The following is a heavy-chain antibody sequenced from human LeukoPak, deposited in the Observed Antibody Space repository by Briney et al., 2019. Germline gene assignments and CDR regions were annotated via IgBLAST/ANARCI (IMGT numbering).Heavy chain of an antibody. J-gene: IGHJ6*03. CDR3: ARVPLRRADFWSGLHPIMDV. CDR1: GYTFTSYD. CDR2: MNPNSGNT. Sequence: GASVKVSCKASGYTFTSYDINWVRQATGQGLEWMGWMNPNSGNTGYAQKFQGRVTMTRNTSISPAYMELSSLRSEDTAVYYCARVPLRRADFWSGLHPIMDVWGKGTTVTVSS. V-gene: IGHV1-8*01. D-gene: IGHD3-3*01.